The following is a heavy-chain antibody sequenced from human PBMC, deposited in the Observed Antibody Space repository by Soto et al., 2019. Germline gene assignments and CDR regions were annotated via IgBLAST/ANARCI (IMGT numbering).Heavy chain of an antibody. J-gene: IGHJ3*02. CDR2: INAGNGNT. V-gene: IGHV1-3*01. Sequence: QVQLVQSGAEVKKPGASVKVSCKASGYTFTSYAMHWVRQAPGQRLEWMGWINAGNGNTKYSPKFQGRVTITRDTCASTAYMELSSLRSEETAVYYCARVGGSGSYYDAFYIWGQGTMVTVSS. CDR1: GYTFTSYA. D-gene: IGHD1-26*01. CDR3: ARVGGSGSYYDAFYI.